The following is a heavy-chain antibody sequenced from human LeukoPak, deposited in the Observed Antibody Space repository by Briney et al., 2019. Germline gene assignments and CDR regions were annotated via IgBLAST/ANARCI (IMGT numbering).Heavy chain of an antibody. CDR3: ARDQKRLMVYAVKQYNWFDP. V-gene: IGHV4-39*07. D-gene: IGHD2-8*01. J-gene: IGHJ5*02. Sequence: SETLSLTCTVSGGSISSSSYYWGWIRQPPGKGLEWIGSIYYSGSTYYNPSLKSRVTISVDTSKNQFSLKLSSVTAADTAVYYCARDQKRLMVYAVKQYNWFDPWGQGTLVTVSS. CDR1: GGSISSSSYY. CDR2: IYYSGST.